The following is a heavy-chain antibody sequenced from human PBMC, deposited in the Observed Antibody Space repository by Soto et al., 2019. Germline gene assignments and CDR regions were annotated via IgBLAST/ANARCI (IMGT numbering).Heavy chain of an antibody. J-gene: IGHJ5*02. V-gene: IGHV3-21*01. CDR1: GFTFNTYD. CDR2: ITTSSAYI. D-gene: IGHD2-21*01. Sequence: EVQLVESGGGLVKPGGSLRLSCAASGFTFNTYDMNWVRQAPGKGLEWVSSITTSSAYIYYADSLKGRITISRDNAKNSLFLQMNRLRAEDTAVYYCVRSGTARLLRHSWFDTWGQGTVVTVSS. CDR3: VRSGTARLLRHSWFDT.